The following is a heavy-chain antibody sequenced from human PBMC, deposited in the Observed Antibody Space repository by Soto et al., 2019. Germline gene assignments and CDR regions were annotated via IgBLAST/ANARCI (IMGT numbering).Heavy chain of an antibody. CDR2: ISAYNGNT. J-gene: IGHJ4*02. D-gene: IGHD4-17*01. CDR1: GYTFTSYG. CDR3: ARDYGDYRFDY. Sequence: ASVKVSCKASGYTFTSYGISWVRQAPGQGPEWMGWISAYNGNTNYAQKLQGRVTMTTDTSTSTAYMELSSLRSEDTAVYYCARDYGDYRFDYWGQGTLVTVSS. V-gene: IGHV1-18*01.